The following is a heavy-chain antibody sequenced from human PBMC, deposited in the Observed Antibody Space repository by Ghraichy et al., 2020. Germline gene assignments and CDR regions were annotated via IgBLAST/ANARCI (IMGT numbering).Heavy chain of an antibody. CDR2: MHYTGSS. V-gene: IGHV4-39*01. CDR3: ARLSSSWRYNWFDP. Sequence: SETLSLTCTVSGGSISGSSYYWGWIRQPPGKGLEWIGSMHYTGSSYYNPSLKSRVTISVDTSKNQFSLRLRSVTAADTAVYYCARLSSSWRYNWFDPWGQGTLVTVSS. D-gene: IGHD6-13*01. J-gene: IGHJ5*02. CDR1: GGSISGSSYY.